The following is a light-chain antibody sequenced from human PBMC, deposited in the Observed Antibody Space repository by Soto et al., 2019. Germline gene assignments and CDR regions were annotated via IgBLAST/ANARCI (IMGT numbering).Light chain of an antibody. V-gene: IGLV2-14*03. CDR3: ISYSSGSTHVI. Sequence: QSALTQPASVSGSPGQSITLSCTGTSSDIGDYDYVSWYQRHPGKAPKLIIYDVNNRPSGVSDRFSGSKSGNTASLTISGLQAEDEAHYYCISYSSGSTHVIFGGGTKLTVL. CDR2: DVN. CDR1: SSDIGDYDY. J-gene: IGLJ2*01.